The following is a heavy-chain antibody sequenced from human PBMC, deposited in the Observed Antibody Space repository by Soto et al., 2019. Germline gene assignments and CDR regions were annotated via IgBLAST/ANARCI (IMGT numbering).Heavy chain of an antibody. CDR3: SRDLSPY. Sequence: ASVKVSCKTSGYDFTRYFIHWVRRAPGQGLEWMVKVNPTGGSPTFGQKFQGRVTVTTDTSTSTVYMELSSLRSDDTAVYYCSRDLSPYWGQGTLVTVSS. J-gene: IGHJ4*02. D-gene: IGHD3-16*02. V-gene: IGHV1-46*03. CDR2: VNPTGGSP. CDR1: GYDFTRYF.